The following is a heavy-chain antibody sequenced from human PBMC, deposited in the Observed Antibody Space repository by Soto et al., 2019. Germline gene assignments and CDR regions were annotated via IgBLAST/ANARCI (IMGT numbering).Heavy chain of an antibody. D-gene: IGHD4-17*01. Sequence: GSLRLSCAASGFTFSSYSMNWVRQAPGKGLEWVSSISSSSSYIYYADLVKGRLTISRDNAKNSLYLQMNSLRAEDTAVYYCAKRTVGWYFDLWGRGTLVTVSS. J-gene: IGHJ2*01. CDR2: ISSSSSYI. V-gene: IGHV3-21*01. CDR3: AKRTVGWYFDL. CDR1: GFTFSSYS.